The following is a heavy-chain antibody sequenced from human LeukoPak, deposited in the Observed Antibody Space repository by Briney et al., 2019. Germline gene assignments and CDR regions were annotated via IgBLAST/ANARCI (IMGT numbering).Heavy chain of an antibody. D-gene: IGHD6-19*01. CDR3: AKEEAWLASPFDY. CDR1: GFSFISYG. V-gene: IGHV3-30*18. Sequence: PGGSLRLSCAVSGFSFISYGMHWVRQAPGKGLEWVGVISDDGRRKDYADSVKGRFTISRDNSKDTLYLQMNSLRAEDTAVYYCAKEEAWLASPFDYWGQGTLVTVSS. CDR2: ISDDGRRK. J-gene: IGHJ4*02.